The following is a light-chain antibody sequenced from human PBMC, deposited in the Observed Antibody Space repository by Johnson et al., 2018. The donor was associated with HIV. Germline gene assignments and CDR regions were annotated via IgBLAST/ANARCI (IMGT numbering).Light chain of an antibody. CDR1: TSNIGNIF. Sequence: QSVLTQPPSVSAAPGQKVSISCSGNTSNIGNIFVSWYQQFPGAAPKLLIYDDNKRPSRIPDRFSGSKSGTSATLGLTGLQPGDEADFYCGAWDSSLSAGGVFGTGTKVTVL. V-gene: IGLV1-51*01. CDR3: GAWDSSLSAGGV. CDR2: DDN. J-gene: IGLJ1*01.